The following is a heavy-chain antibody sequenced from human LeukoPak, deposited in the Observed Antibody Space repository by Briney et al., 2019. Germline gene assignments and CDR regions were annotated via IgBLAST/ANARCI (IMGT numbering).Heavy chain of an antibody. Sequence: GASVKVSCKASGYTFTDYYIHWVRQAPGQGLQWMGRINPNSGGADYAQNFQGRVTMTRDTSTSAVYMQLIWLRSGDAAVYYCARASYGNNPTHFDYWGQGTLVTVSS. J-gene: IGHJ4*02. V-gene: IGHV1-2*06. CDR1: GYTFTDYY. CDR3: ARASYGNNPTHFDY. D-gene: IGHD4-11*01. CDR2: INPNSGGA.